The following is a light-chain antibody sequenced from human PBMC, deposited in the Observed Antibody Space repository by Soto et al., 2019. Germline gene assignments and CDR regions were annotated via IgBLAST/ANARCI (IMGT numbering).Light chain of an antibody. Sequence: DIQMTQSPSSLSASVGDRVTITCRASQGVSAYLLWYQQRQGTPPKLLIYAASNLVSGVPLRFSGSGSGTTFTLTISSLQPQDFATYYCQQSYKTPHTFGQGTKLETK. CDR3: QQSYKTPHT. CDR2: AAS. V-gene: IGKV1-39*01. CDR1: QGVSAY. J-gene: IGKJ2*01.